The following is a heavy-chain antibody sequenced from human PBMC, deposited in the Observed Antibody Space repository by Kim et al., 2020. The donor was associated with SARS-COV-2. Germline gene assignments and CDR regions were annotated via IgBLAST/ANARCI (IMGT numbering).Heavy chain of an antibody. CDR1: GDSISRSSNY. V-gene: IGHV4-39*01. J-gene: IGHJ4*02. CDR3: ARLVSENSAVDY. Sequence: SQTLSLTCTVSGDSISRSSNYWGWIRQPPGKGLEWIGSINYSGNTYYNPSLKSRVTISVDTSKNQFSLKMRSVTAADTAVYYCARLVSENSAVDYWGQGTLVPVSS. CDR2: INYSGNT.